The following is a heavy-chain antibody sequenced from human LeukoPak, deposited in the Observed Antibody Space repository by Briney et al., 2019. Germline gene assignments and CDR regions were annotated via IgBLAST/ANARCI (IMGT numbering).Heavy chain of an antibody. V-gene: IGHV3-48*03. CDR3: ARGIAAATDY. J-gene: IGHJ4*02. D-gene: IGHD6-6*01. Sequence: GGSLRLSCAASGFTFSSYEMNWVRQVPGKGLEWVSHISSSADTIYYGDSVKGRFTISRDNAKNSLYLQMNSLRAEDTAVYYCARGIAAATDYWGQGTLVTVSS. CDR1: GFTFSSYE. CDR2: ISSSADTI.